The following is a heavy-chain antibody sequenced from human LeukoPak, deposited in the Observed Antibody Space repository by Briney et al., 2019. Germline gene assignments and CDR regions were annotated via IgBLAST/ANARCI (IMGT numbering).Heavy chain of an antibody. CDR2: IYTSGST. V-gene: IGHV4-4*08. D-gene: IGHD3-22*01. J-gene: IGHJ3*02. Sequence: SETLSLTCTVSGGSISSYYWSWIRQPPGKGLEWIGRIYTSGSTNYNPSLKSRVTISVDTSKNQFSLKLSSVTAADTAVYYCARDLPMVVAFDIWGQGTMVTVSS. CDR1: GGSISSYY. CDR3: ARDLPMVVAFDI.